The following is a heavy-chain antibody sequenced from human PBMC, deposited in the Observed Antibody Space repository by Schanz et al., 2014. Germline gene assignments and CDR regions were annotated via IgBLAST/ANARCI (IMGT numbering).Heavy chain of an antibody. Sequence: QVQLQQWGAGLLKPSETLSLTCAFSGGSFSGYWWTWVRQSPGKGLEWIGEVNHGGNTNYNPSLKRRVTVSVDMSKKQFPRRLSSVTAADTAAYYCATWSGTRLFHNWGQGTLVTVSS. V-gene: IGHV4-34*01. CDR3: ATWSGTRLFHN. CDR1: GGSFSGYW. J-gene: IGHJ4*02. CDR2: VNHGGNT. D-gene: IGHD1-7*01.